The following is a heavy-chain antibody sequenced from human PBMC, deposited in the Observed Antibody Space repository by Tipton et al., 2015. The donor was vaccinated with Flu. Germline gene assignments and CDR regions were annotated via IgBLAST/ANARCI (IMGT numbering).Heavy chain of an antibody. CDR1: GYTLTTYP. Sequence: QSGPEVKKPGASVKVSCKASGYTLTTYPITWVRQAPGQGLEWIGWINTYNGNTDYAQKLQGRVTMTTDTSTSTAYMELRSLRSDDTAVYYCASVETELLYERSVDYYYYMAVWGKGTAVTVSS. D-gene: IGHD2-15*01. V-gene: IGHV1-18*04. CDR2: INTYNGNT. J-gene: IGHJ6*03. CDR3: ASVETELLYERSVDYYYYMAV.